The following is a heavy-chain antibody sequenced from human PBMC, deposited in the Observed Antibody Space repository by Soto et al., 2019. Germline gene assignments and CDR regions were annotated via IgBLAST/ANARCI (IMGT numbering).Heavy chain of an antibody. V-gene: IGHV4-30-2*01. CDR3: AGMPYTSGLRFDP. D-gene: IGHD6-19*01. J-gene: IGHJ5*02. Sequence: SSETLSLTCNMSGDSYSISTYSWSWIRQPPGKALQWIGFIYQSGVTSYNPSLASRVSISLDRSNNQCSLKLKSVTAADTAVYFCAGMPYTSGLRFDPWGPGTLVTVSS. CDR2: IYQSGVT. CDR1: GDSYSISTYS.